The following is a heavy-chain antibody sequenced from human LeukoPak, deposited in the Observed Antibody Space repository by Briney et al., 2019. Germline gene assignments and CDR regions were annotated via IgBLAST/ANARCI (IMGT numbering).Heavy chain of an antibody. CDR1: RFTFNTHW. V-gene: IGHV3-7*01. D-gene: IGHD5-18*01. CDR2: IKEDGSKT. Sequence: GGSLRLSCVASRFTFNTHWVSWVRQAPGKGLEWVANIKEDGSKTDYVDSVKGRFTISRDNAKNSVFLQMNSLRAEDTAVYYCARVARGYSYGLSYYYMDVWGKGTTVTVSS. J-gene: IGHJ6*03. CDR3: ARVARGYSYGLSYYYMDV.